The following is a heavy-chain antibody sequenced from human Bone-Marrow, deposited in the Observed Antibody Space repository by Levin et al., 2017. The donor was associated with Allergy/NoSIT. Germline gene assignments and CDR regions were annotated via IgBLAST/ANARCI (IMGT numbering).Heavy chain of an antibody. CDR1: GGTFSSIT. CDR2: IIPILSTT. Sequence: GGSLRLSCKVPGGTFSSITIHWVRQAPGQGLEWMGRIIPILSTTNYAQKFQGRVTISADTSTTTVYMELSSLRSEDTAVFYCARGLFESSSSWGQGTPVTVSA. V-gene: IGHV1-69*08. D-gene: IGHD6-6*01. J-gene: IGHJ5*02. CDR3: ARGLFESSSS.